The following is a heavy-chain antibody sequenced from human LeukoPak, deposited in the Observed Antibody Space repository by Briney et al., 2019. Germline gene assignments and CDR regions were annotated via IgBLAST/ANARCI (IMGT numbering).Heavy chain of an antibody. CDR3: ARHGVAAAGCDY. CDR1: GYGFTSYW. V-gene: IGHV5-51*01. Sequence: GASRKISCKGSGYGFTSYWIGWVRQMPGKGLEWMRIIYPGDADTRYSPSFQGQVTISADTSISTAYLQWSSLKASDTAMYYCARHGVAAAGCDYWGQGTLVTVSS. D-gene: IGHD6-13*01. CDR2: IYPGDADT. J-gene: IGHJ4*02.